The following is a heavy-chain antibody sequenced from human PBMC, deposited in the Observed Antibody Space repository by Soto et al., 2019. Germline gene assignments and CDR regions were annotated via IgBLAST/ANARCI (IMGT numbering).Heavy chain of an antibody. CDR1: GGSISSGGYY. CDR3: ARDKAGRDYYMDV. J-gene: IGHJ6*03. V-gene: IGHV4-31*03. CDR2: IYYSGST. Sequence: PSETLSLTCTVSGGSISSGGYYWSWIRQHPGKGQEWIGYIYYSGSTYYNPSLKNRVTISVDTSKNQFSLKLSSVTAADTDLYYCARDKAGRDYYMDVWGKGTTVTVSS.